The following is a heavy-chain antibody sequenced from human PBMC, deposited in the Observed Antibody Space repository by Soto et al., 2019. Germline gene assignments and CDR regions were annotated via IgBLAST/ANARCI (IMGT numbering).Heavy chain of an antibody. CDR3: TSPSINYDILTDYFKY. J-gene: IGHJ4*02. D-gene: IGHD3-9*01. CDR1: GFTFSGSA. V-gene: IGHV3-73*02. CDR2: IRGKANSDAT. Sequence: EVQLVESGGGLVQPGGSLKLSCAASGFTFSGSAVHWVRQAPGKGLEWVGRIRGKANSDATVYDASVKGRFTISRDDSMITAYLQMNSLKTVDTAVYYCTSPSINYDILTDYFKYWGQGSLVTVSS.